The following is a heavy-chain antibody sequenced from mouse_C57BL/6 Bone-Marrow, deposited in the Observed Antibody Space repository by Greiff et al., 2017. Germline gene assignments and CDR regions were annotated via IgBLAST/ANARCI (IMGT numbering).Heavy chain of an antibody. CDR2: IYPGSGST. CDR1: GYTFTSYW. J-gene: IGHJ1*03. D-gene: IGHD2-3*01. CDR3: ARGGLYDGYYWYFDV. V-gene: IGHV1-55*01. Sequence: QVQLQQPGAELVKPGASVKMSCKASGYTFTSYWITWVKQRPGQGLEWIGDIYPGSGSTNYNEKFKSKATLTEVTSASTAYMQLSSLTSEDSAVYYCARGGLYDGYYWYFDVWGTGTTVTVSS.